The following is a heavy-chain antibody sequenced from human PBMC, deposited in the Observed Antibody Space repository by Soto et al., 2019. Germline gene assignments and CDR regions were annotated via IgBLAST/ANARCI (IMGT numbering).Heavy chain of an antibody. V-gene: IGHV4-34*01. CDR1: GGSFSGYY. J-gene: IGHJ4*02. CDR2: INHSGST. CDR3: ARGRWLRSSLDY. D-gene: IGHD5-12*01. Sequence: NPSETLSLTCAVYGGSFSGYYWSWIRQPPGKGLEWIGEINHSGSTNYNPSLKSRVTISVDTSKNQFSLKLSSVTAADTAVYYCARGRWLRSSLDYWGQGTLVTVSS.